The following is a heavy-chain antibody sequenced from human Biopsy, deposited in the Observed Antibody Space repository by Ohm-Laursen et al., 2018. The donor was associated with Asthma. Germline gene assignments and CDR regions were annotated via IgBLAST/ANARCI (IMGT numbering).Heavy chain of an antibody. J-gene: IGHJ2*01. CDR1: GGSMSSSSYY. Sequence: SDTLSLTCTVSGGSMSSSSYYWGWIRQPPGKGLEWIGSIYYSGRTYYNPSLESRVTISADTSKNHFSLKVTSVTAADTAVYYCARAVSSSSYWYFDLWGRGDLVTVSS. CDR3: ARAVSSSSYWYFDL. CDR2: IYYSGRT. D-gene: IGHD6-6*01. V-gene: IGHV4-39*02.